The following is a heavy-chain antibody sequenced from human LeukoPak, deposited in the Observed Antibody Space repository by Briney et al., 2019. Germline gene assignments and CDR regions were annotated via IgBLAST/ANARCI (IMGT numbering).Heavy chain of an antibody. Sequence: ASVKVSCKASGYTFIDYYIHWVRQAPGQGLEWMGWINPNSGGTNYAQKFQGRVTMTRDTSISTAYMELSRLRSDDTAVYYCARDSIRDCSSTSCYGGIDYWGQGTLVTVSS. V-gene: IGHV1-2*02. D-gene: IGHD2-2*01. CDR3: ARDSIRDCSSTSCYGGIDY. CDR2: INPNSGGT. CDR1: GYTFIDYY. J-gene: IGHJ4*02.